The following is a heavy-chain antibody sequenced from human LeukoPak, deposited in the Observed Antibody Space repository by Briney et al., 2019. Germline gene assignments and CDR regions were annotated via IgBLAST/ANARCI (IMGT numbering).Heavy chain of an antibody. J-gene: IGHJ4*02. Sequence: PSETLSLTCTVSGGSISSSSYYWGWICQPPGKGLEWIGEINHSGSTNYNPSLKSRVTISVDTSKNQFSLKLSSVTAADTAVYYCAGKGPDYYDSSGYFDYWGQGTLVTVSS. D-gene: IGHD3-22*01. V-gene: IGHV4-39*07. CDR1: GGSISSSSYY. CDR3: AGKGPDYYDSSGYFDY. CDR2: INHSGST.